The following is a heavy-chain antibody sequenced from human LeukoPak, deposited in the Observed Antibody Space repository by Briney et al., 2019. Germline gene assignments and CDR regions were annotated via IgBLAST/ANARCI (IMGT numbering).Heavy chain of an antibody. Sequence: SETLSLTCTVSGGSICIYYWSWIRQPPGKGLEWIGYIYNSGSTNYNPSLKSRVTISVDTSKNQFSLKLSSVTAADMAVYYCACLTTANAFDIWGQGTMVTVSS. CDR3: ACLTTANAFDI. CDR1: GGSICIYY. D-gene: IGHD3-22*01. V-gene: IGHV4-59*01. CDR2: IYNSGST. J-gene: IGHJ3*02.